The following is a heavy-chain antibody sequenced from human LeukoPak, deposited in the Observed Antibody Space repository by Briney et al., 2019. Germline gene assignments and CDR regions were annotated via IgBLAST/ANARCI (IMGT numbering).Heavy chain of an antibody. CDR1: GFTFNSYG. D-gene: IGHD4-17*01. J-gene: IGHJ2*01. V-gene: IGHV3-23*01. CDR2: ISGSGGRI. CDR3: AKVGGRDGDFWYFDL. Sequence: GGSLRLSCAASGFTFNSYGMSWVRQAPGKGLEWVSAISGSGGRIYYADSVKGRFTISRDNSKNTLYLQMNSLRAEDTAVYYCAKVGGRDGDFWYFDLWGRGTLVTVSS.